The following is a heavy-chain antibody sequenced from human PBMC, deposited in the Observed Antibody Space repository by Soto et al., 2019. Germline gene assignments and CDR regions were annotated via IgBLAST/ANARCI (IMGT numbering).Heavy chain of an antibody. Sequence: QITLKESGPTLVKPTQTLTLTCTFSGFSLSTSGVGVGWIRQPPGKALEWLALIYWDDDKRYSPSLKSRLTITKDTSKHQVVLTMTNMDPVDTATYYCAHYPSMIYCSGGSCYSFDYWGQGTLVTVSS. V-gene: IGHV2-5*02. CDR2: IYWDDDK. CDR3: AHYPSMIYCSGGSCYSFDY. J-gene: IGHJ4*02. D-gene: IGHD2-15*01. CDR1: GFSLSTSGVG.